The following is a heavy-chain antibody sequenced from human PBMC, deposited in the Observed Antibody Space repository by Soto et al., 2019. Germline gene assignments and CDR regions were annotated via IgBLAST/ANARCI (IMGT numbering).Heavy chain of an antibody. CDR3: ARERPGYYESSGYTWYFDY. CDR1: GFTFSSYA. CDR2: ISYDGSNK. V-gene: IGHV3-30-3*01. Sequence: PGGSLRLSCAASGFTFSSYAMHWVRQAPGKGLEWVAVISYDGSNKYYADSVKGRFTISRDNSRNTLYLQMNSLRAEDTAVYYCARERPGYYESSGYTWYFDYWGQGTLVTVSS. D-gene: IGHD3-22*01. J-gene: IGHJ4*02.